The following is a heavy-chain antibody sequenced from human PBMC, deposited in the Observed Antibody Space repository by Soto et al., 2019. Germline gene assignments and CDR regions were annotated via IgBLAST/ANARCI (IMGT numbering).Heavy chain of an antibody. CDR2: IDWDDDK. D-gene: IGHD2-2*01. CDR3: ARILRMRRGYELWDY. J-gene: IGHJ4*02. CDR1: GFSLSTSGMC. V-gene: IGHV2-70*01. Sequence: SGPTLVNPTQTLTLTCTFSGFSLSTSGMCVSWIRQPPGKALEWLALIDWDDDKYYSTSLKTRLTISKDTSKNQVVLTMTNMDPVDISTYYCARILRMRRGYELWDYWGQGTLVTVSS.